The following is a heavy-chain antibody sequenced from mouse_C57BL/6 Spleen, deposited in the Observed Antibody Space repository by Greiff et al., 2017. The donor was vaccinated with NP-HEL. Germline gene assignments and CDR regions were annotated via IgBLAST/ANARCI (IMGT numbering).Heavy chain of an antibody. CDR2: IYPGDGDT. V-gene: IGHV1-82*01. D-gene: IGHD2-4*01. CDR3: ARYYDSHYYAMDY. CDR1: GYAFSSSW. Sequence: VQLQQSGPELVKPGASVKISCKASGYAFSSSWMNWVKQRPGKGLEWIGRIYPGDGDTNYNGKFKGKATLTADKSSSTAYMQLSSLTSEDSAVYFCARYYDSHYYAMDYWGQGTSVTVSS. J-gene: IGHJ4*01.